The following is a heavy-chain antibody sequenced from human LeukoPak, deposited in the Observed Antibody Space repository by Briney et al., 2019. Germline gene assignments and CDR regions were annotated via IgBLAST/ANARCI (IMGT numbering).Heavy chain of an antibody. J-gene: IGHJ4*02. Sequence: PSETLSLTCTVSGDSINNHYWNWLRQSPGKGLEWIGYIFHFGSPHYNPSLSSRVTTSIDTSKNQFSLEPTSVTTADSAIYFCASSRAGYTSGWFFEYWGQGALVTVSS. D-gene: IGHD6-13*01. CDR2: IFHFGSP. V-gene: IGHV4-59*11. CDR1: GDSINNHY. CDR3: ASSRAGYTSGWFFEY.